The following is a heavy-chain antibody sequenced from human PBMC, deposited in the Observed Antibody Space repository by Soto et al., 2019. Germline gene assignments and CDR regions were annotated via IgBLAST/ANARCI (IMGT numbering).Heavy chain of an antibody. J-gene: IGHJ4*02. CDR1: GGSISSSSYY. CDR2: IYYSGST. D-gene: IGHD2-15*01. Sequence: SETLSLTCTVSGGSISSSSYYWGWIRQPPGKGLEWIGSIYYSGSTYYNPSLKSRVTISVDTSKNQFSLKLSSVTAADTAVYYCARVYCSGGSCYRYWGQGSQVTVSS. V-gene: IGHV4-39*01. CDR3: ARVYCSGGSCYRY.